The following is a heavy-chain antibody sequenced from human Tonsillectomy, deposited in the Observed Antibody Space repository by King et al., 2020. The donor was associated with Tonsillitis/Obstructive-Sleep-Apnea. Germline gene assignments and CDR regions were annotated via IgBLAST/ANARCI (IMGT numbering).Heavy chain of an antibody. CDR3: ARRYCGGDCSLDY. Sequence: VQLVESGGGLVQPGGSLRLSCAASGFTSSDHYMDWVRQAPGKGLEWVGRTGNKANSYTTKYAASVKGRFTISRDDSKNSLYLQMNSLKTEDTAVYYCARRYCGGDCSLDYWGQGTLVTVSS. CDR2: TGNKANSYTT. J-gene: IGHJ4*02. CDR1: GFTSSDHY. D-gene: IGHD2-21*01. V-gene: IGHV3-72*01.